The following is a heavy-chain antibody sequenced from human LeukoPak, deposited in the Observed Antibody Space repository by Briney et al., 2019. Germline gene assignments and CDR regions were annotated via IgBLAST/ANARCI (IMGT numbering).Heavy chain of an antibody. D-gene: IGHD4-17*01. V-gene: IGHV1-24*01. Sequence: WASVKVSCKVSGYTLTELSMHWVRQAPGKGLEWMGGFDPEDGETIYVQKFQGRVTMTEDTSTDTAYMELSSLRSEDTAVYYCATVETTVTTFDYWGQGTLVTVSS. J-gene: IGHJ4*02. CDR3: ATVETTVTTFDY. CDR2: FDPEDGET. CDR1: GYTLTELS.